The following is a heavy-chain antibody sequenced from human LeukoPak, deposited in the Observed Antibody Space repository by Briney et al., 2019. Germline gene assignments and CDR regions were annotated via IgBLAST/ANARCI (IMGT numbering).Heavy chain of an antibody. Sequence: SQTLSLTCTVSGGSISSYYWSWIRQPPGKGLEWIGYIYYGGSTIYNPSLMSRVTISIDTSKSQFSLKLSSVTAADTAVYYCAAESERWLVRSWGQGTLVTVSS. CDR1: GGSISSYY. J-gene: IGHJ4*02. V-gene: IGHV4-59*01. CDR3: AAESERWLVRS. D-gene: IGHD6-19*01. CDR2: IYYGGST.